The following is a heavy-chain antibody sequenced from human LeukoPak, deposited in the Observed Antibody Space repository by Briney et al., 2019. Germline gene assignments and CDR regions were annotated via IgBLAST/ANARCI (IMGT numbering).Heavy chain of an antibody. Sequence: GESLKISCAASGFTFSGSAMHWVRQASGKGLEWVGRIRSKADKYATAYAASVKGRFTISRDDSKNTAYLQMNSLRAEDTAVYYCARDPRCSSMSCYRSSFYGMDVWGQGTTVTVSS. CDR2: IRSKADKYAT. V-gene: IGHV3-73*01. CDR1: GFTFSGSA. D-gene: IGHD2-2*01. J-gene: IGHJ6*02. CDR3: ARDPRCSSMSCYRSSFYGMDV.